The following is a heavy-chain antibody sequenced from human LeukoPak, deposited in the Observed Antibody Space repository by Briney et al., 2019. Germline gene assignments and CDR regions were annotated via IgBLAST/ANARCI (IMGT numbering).Heavy chain of an antibody. V-gene: IGHV4-38-2*02. J-gene: IGHJ5*02. CDR1: GYSISSGYY. CDR2: IYHSGST. D-gene: IGHD3-3*01. CDR3: ARERAVTIFGVVRINWFDP. Sequence: SETLSLTCTVSGYSISSGYYWGWIRQPPGKGLEWIGSIYHSGSTYYNPSLKSRVTISVDTSKNQFSLKLSSVTAADTAAYYCARERAVTIFGVVRINWFDPWGQGTLVTVSS.